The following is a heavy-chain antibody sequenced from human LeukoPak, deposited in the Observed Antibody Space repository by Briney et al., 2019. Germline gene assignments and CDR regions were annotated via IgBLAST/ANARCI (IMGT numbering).Heavy chain of an antibody. D-gene: IGHD2-2*01. Sequence: PSETLSLTCAVSGYSVSSGYYWGWIRQPPGKGLELIGSIYHSGSTYYNPSLKSRVTIPVDTSKNQFSPKLSSVTAGDTAVYYCAREGYCSSTSCPGGANWFDPWGQGTLVTVSS. CDR2: IYHSGST. CDR3: AREGYCSSTSCPGGANWFDP. V-gene: IGHV4-38-2*02. J-gene: IGHJ5*02. CDR1: GYSVSSGYY.